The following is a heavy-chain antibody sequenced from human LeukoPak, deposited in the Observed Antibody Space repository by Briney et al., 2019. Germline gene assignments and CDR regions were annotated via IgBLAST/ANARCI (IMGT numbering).Heavy chain of an antibody. Sequence: GESLKISCKGSGYSFTNSWIGWVRLMPGKGLEWMGLIYPADSDIRYSPSFQGQVTISADKSINTAYLQWSSLKASDTAMYYCARQEYCSGGSCYTWFDSWGQGTLVTVSS. J-gene: IGHJ5*01. CDR1: GYSFTNSW. CDR2: IYPADSDI. D-gene: IGHD2-15*01. CDR3: ARQEYCSGGSCYTWFDS. V-gene: IGHV5-51*01.